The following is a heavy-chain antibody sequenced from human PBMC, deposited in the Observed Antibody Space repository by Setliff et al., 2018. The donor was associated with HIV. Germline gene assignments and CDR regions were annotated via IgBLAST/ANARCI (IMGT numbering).Heavy chain of an antibody. D-gene: IGHD2-15*01. CDR2: INHSGIT. Sequence: LSLTCAVYGASFSGYYWAWIRQPPERGLEFIGEINHSGITNYNPSLKSRVTLSRDASKNQFFLKLTSVTAADTAIYYCARSPGGGRLPYFFDSWGQGTLVTSPQ. CDR1: GASFSGYY. J-gene: IGHJ4*02. V-gene: IGHV4-34*10. CDR3: ARSPGGGRLPYFFDS.